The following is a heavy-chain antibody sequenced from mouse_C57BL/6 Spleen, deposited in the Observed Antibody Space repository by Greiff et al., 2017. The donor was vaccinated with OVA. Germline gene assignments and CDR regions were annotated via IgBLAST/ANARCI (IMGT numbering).Heavy chain of an antibody. V-gene: IGHV1-9*01. J-gene: IGHJ3*01. D-gene: IGHD6-1*01. Sequence: VQLLESGADLMKPGASLKLSCTASGFTFSGYGMAWVKQTPGHGLEWIGTIIPGGGCTNYADNVKGQVTITADTAYNTAYLQLSSLTTEDTAMYYCARSKPSSGAGFAYWGQGTLVTVSA. CDR1: GFTFSGYG. CDR2: IIPGGGCT. CDR3: ARSKPSSGAGFAY.